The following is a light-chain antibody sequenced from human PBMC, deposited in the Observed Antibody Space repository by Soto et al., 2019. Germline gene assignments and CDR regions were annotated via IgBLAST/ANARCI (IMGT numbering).Light chain of an antibody. V-gene: IGLV1-40*01. CDR2: GNI. CDR3: QSYDSAVTARYV. J-gene: IGLJ1*01. CDR1: SSNIGAGYD. Sequence: QSVLTQPPSVCGAPRQRVTISCTGSSSNIGAGYDVHWYQQRPGTAPKLLIFGNINRPSGVPDRFSGSKSGTSASLAITGLQAEDEGHYYCQSYDSAVTARYVFGGGTQVTV.